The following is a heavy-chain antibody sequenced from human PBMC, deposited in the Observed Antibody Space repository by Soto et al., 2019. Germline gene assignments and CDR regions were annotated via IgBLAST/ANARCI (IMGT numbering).Heavy chain of an antibody. CDR2: IFHGGNT. J-gene: IGHJ3*01. CDR1: GFFISSGNY. V-gene: IGHV4-38-2*01. D-gene: IGHD2-15*01. Sequence: SETLSLTCAVSGFFISSGNYWGWIRKSPGKGLEWIGSIFHGGNTYYNPSLKSRVTISVDMSKNQFSLKLNSVTAADTAVYCCARARWYDAFDVWGQGTVVTVS. CDR3: ARARWYDAFDV.